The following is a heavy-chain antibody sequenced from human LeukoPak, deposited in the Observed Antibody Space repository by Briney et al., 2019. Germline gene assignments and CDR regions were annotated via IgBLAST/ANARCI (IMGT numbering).Heavy chain of an antibody. D-gene: IGHD3-16*02. Sequence: GGSLRLSCAASGFTFSNAWMSWVRQAPGKGLEWVGRIKSKTDGGTTDYAPPVKGRFTISRDDSKNTLYLQMNSLKTEDTAVYYCTAQYDYVWGSYRPWPYWGQGTLVTVSP. CDR1: GFTFSNAW. CDR2: IKSKTDGGTT. J-gene: IGHJ4*02. CDR3: TAQYDYVWGSYRPWPY. V-gene: IGHV3-15*01.